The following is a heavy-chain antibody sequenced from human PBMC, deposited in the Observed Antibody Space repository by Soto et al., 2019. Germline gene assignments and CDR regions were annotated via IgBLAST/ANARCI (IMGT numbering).Heavy chain of an antibody. Sequence: QVHLVQSGAEVKKPGASVKVSCKASGYTFTSYGITWVRQAHGRGLEWMGWISAHNGNTDNARNLQGRVIVIRDTFTSTSYMELGSLISDNSAVYYCASGRYGDYWGQGALVTVSS. CDR1: GYTFTSYG. D-gene: IGHD1-26*01. V-gene: IGHV1-18*01. J-gene: IGHJ4*02. CDR3: ASGRYGDY. CDR2: ISAHNGNT.